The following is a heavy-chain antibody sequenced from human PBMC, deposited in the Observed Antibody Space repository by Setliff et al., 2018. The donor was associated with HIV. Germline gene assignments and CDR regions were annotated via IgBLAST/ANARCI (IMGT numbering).Heavy chain of an antibody. D-gene: IGHD6-19*01. CDR1: GYTFTSYG. CDR3: ARVPYRSAWFSGGHDAFDI. Sequence: GASVKVSCKASGYTFTSYGISWVRQAPGQGLEWMGWISAYNGNTNYAQSFQDRVAMTTETATSTAYMEMRSLRSDDTAVYFCARVPYRSAWFSGGHDAFDIWGQGTMVTV. V-gene: IGHV1-18*01. CDR2: ISAYNGNT. J-gene: IGHJ3*02.